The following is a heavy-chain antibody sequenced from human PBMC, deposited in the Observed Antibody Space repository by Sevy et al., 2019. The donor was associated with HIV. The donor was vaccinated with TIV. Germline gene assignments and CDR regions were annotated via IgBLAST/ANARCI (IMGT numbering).Heavy chain of an antibody. Sequence: GGSLRLSCAASGFTFSAFSMHWVRQAPGKGLEWVAIISYDESNDNYADSVKARFTISGDNSKSSLYLQMNSLRGEDTAVYYCALERLSSNVAEYFQNWGQGTLVTVSS. D-gene: IGHD1-1*01. V-gene: IGHV3-30-3*01. J-gene: IGHJ1*01. CDR3: ALERLSSNVAEYFQN. CDR1: GFTFSAFS. CDR2: ISYDESND.